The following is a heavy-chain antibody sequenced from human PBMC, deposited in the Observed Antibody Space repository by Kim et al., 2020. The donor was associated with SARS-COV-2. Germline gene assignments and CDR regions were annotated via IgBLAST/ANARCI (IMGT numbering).Heavy chain of an antibody. CDR3: ARDKYDILTGGFGYYYYGMDV. D-gene: IGHD3-9*01. CDR1: GYTFTSYY. Sequence: ASVKVSCKASGYTFTSYYMHWVRQAPGQGLEWMGIINPSGGSTSYAQKFQGRVTMTRDTSTSTVYMELSSLRSEDTAVYYCARDKYDILTGGFGYYYYGMDVWGQGTTVTVSS. V-gene: IGHV1-46*01. CDR2: INPSGGST. J-gene: IGHJ6*02.